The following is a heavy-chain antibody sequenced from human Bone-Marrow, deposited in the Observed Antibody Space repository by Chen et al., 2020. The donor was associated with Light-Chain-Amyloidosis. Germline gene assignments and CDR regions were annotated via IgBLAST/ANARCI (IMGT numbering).Heavy chain of an antibody. Sequence: EVQLEQSGPEVKKPGESLKISCKGPGYTFPNYWIGWVRQMPGKGREWMGVIYPDDSEARYSPSFEGQVTISADKSITTAYLQWRSLKASDTAMYDCARRRDGYNFDYWGQGTLVTVSS. J-gene: IGHJ4*02. V-gene: IGHV5-51*01. CDR2: IYPDDSEA. CDR3: ARRRDGYNFDY. D-gene: IGHD5-12*01. CDR1: GYTFPNYW.